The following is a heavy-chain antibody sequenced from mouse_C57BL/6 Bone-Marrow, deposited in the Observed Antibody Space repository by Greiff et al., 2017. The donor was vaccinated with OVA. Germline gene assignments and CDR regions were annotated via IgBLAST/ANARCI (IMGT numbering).Heavy chain of an antibody. J-gene: IGHJ3*01. D-gene: IGHD1-1*01. V-gene: IGHV1-80*01. CDR1: GYAFSSYW. CDR2: IYPGDGDT. Sequence: VKLQESRAELVKPGASVKISCKASGYAFSSYWMNWVKQRPGKGLEWIGQIYPGDGDTNYNGKFKGKATLTADKSSSTAYMQLSSLTSEDSAVYFCARSYYGSSPFAYWGQGTLVTVSA. CDR3: ARSYYGSSPFAY.